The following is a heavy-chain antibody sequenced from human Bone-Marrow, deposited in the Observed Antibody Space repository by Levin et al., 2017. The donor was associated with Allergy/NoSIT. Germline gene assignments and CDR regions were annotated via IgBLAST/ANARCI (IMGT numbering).Heavy chain of an antibody. V-gene: IGHV3-15*07. J-gene: IGHJ4*02. CDR3: TTDSDTYSFDY. CDR1: GFILSDVW. CDR2: IRSKTNGGTT. Sequence: GGSLRLSCAASGFILSDVWMNWVRQAPGKGLEWVGRIRSKTNGGTTDYAAPVKGRFTISGDDSKTTLYLEMNNLKPQDSGLYSCTTDSDTYSFDYWGQGTLVTVSS.